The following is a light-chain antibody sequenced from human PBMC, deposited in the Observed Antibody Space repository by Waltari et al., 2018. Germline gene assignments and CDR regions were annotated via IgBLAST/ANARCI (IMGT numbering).Light chain of an antibody. CDR2: DNN. V-gene: IGLV1-51*01. CDR3: GTWDSSLSAYV. J-gene: IGLJ6*01. Sequence: QSMLTQPPSVSAAPGQKVTISCSGSRSNIGNNFVSWYQQLPGTAPKLLISDNNKRPSGIPDRFSGSRSGTSATLGITGLQTGDEAEYYCGTWDSSLSAYVFGSGTKVTVL. CDR1: RSNIGNNF.